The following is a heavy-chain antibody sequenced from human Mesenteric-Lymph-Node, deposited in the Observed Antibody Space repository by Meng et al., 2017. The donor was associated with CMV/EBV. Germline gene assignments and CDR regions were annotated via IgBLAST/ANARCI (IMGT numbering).Heavy chain of an antibody. CDR2: IIPILGIA. J-gene: IGHJ4*02. CDR3: ARDQGHYFDY. Sequence: SVKVSCKASGYTFTGYYIHWVRQAPGQGLEWMGRIIPILGIANYAQKFQGRVTITADKSTSTAYMELSSLRSEDTAVYYCARDQGHYFDYWGQGTLVTVSS. CDR1: GYTFTGYY. V-gene: IGHV1-69*04.